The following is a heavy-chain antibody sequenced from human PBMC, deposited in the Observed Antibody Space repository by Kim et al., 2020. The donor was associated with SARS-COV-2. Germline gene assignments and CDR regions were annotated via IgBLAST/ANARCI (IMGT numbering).Heavy chain of an antibody. J-gene: IGHJ5*02. CDR1: GFTFSTYW. V-gene: IGHV3-74*01. Sequence: GGSLRLSCAASGFTFSTYWMYWVRQVPGKGLVWVSRINGDATNTHYADSVKGRFTISRDNAKNMLFLQMNTLRVDDTAVYYCVRGSRGYDGLSSWGQGTLVTVSS. D-gene: IGHD6-25*01. CDR2: INGDATNT. CDR3: VRGSRGYDGLSS.